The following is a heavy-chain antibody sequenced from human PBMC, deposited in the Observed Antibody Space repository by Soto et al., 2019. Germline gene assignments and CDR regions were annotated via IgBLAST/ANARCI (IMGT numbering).Heavy chain of an antibody. Sequence: ASVKVSCKASGYTFISYYMYWVRQAPGQGLEWMGIINPRGGDTRYAQKFQGRVTVTSDTSTSTVSMELSSLRSDDTAVYYCARGSPSSSRLGWLDPWSQGTLVTVSS. V-gene: IGHV1-46*01. CDR2: INPRGGDT. CDR3: ARGSPSSSRLGWLDP. J-gene: IGHJ5*02. D-gene: IGHD2-2*01. CDR1: GYTFISYY.